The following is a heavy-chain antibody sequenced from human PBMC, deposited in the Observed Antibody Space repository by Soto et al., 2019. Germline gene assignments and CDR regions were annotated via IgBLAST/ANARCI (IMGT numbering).Heavy chain of an antibody. CDR2: ISAYNGNT. CDR1: GYTFTSYG. Sequence: ASVKVSCKASGYTFTSYGISWVRQAPGQGLEWMGWISAYNGNTNYAQKLQGRVTMTTDTSTSTAYMELRSLRSDDTAVYYCARVLLWFGAIYYFDYWGQGTLVTVSS. V-gene: IGHV1-18*01. J-gene: IGHJ4*02. CDR3: ARVLLWFGAIYYFDY. D-gene: IGHD3-10*01.